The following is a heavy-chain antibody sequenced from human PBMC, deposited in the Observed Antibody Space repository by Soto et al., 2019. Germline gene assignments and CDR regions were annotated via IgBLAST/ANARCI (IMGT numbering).Heavy chain of an antibody. D-gene: IGHD2-15*01. CDR2: INAGNGNT. Sequence: ASVKVSCKASGYTFTSYAMHWVRQAPGQRLEWMGWINAGNGNTKYSQKFQGRVTITRDTSASTTYMELSSLRSEDTAVYYCARVRYCSGGSCYSGHYYYMDVWGKGTTVTVSS. CDR1: GYTFTSYA. V-gene: IGHV1-3*01. CDR3: ARVRYCSGGSCYSGHYYYMDV. J-gene: IGHJ6*03.